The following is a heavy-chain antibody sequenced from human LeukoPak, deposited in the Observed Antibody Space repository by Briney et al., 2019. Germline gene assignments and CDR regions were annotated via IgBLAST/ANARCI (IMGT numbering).Heavy chain of an antibody. D-gene: IGHD4-23*01. CDR2: VTPNTGGT. Sequence: ASVKVSCKASGYTFTGYRLHWVRQAPGQGLEWMGWVTPNTGGTFYAQKFQGRVTMTRDTSISTAHMELSRLRSDDTAVYYCARETVVTQGSYYFDYWGQGTLVTVSS. CDR1: GYTFTGYR. J-gene: IGHJ4*02. V-gene: IGHV1-2*02. CDR3: ARETVVTQGSYYFDY.